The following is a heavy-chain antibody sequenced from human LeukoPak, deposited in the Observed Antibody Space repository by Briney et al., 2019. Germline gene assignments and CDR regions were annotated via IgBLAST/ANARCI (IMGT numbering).Heavy chain of an antibody. V-gene: IGHV1-46*01. CDR2: INPSGGST. CDR3: ARGSSYGDHPYYFDY. CDR1: GYTFTSYY. J-gene: IGHJ4*02. D-gene: IGHD4-17*01. Sequence: GASVKVSCKASGYTFTSYYMHWVRQAPGQGLEWMGIINPSGGSTSYAQKFRGRVTMTRDTSTSTVYMELSSLRSEDTAVYYCARGSSYGDHPYYFDYWGQGTLVTVSS.